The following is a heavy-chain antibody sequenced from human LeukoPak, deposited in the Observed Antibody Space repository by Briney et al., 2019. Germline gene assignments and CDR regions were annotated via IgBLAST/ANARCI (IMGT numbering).Heavy chain of an antibody. V-gene: IGHV3-23*01. CDR3: AKEHSPPRGYSYGYSFDY. Sequence: GGSLRLSCAASGFTFSSHAMSWVRQPPGKGLEWVSVIRSSGGRTYNADSVKGRFTVSRDNSKNTLYLQMNSLRAEDTAVYYCAKEHSPPRGYSYGYSFDYWGQGTLVTVSS. CDR2: IRSSGGRT. D-gene: IGHD5-18*01. CDR1: GFTFSSHA. J-gene: IGHJ4*02.